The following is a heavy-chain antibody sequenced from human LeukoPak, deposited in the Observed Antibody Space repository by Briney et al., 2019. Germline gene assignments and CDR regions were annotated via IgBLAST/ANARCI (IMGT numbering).Heavy chain of an antibody. V-gene: IGHV1-2*02. J-gene: IGHJ4*02. Sequence: GASVKVSCKASGYTFTGYYMHWVRQAPGQGLEWMGWINPNSGGTNYAQKVQGRVTMTRDTSISTAYMELSRLRPDDTAVYYCARGTQYSSGWYVGSFDYWGQGTLVTVSS. CDR1: GYTFTGYY. CDR2: INPNSGGT. CDR3: ARGTQYSSGWYVGSFDY. D-gene: IGHD6-19*01.